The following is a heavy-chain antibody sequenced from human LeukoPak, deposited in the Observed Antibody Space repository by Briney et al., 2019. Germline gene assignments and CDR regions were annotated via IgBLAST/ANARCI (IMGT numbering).Heavy chain of an antibody. J-gene: IGHJ5*02. Sequence: ASVKVSCKASGYTFTSYGISWVRQAPGQGLEWMGWISAYNGNTKYAQRFQGGVTMTTDTSTSTAYMELRSLRSDDTAVYYCARDFTGGRVVVVPAVWFDPWGQGTLVTVSS. CDR1: GYTFTSYG. CDR2: ISAYNGNT. CDR3: ARDFTGGRVVVVPAVWFDP. D-gene: IGHD2-2*01. V-gene: IGHV1-18*01.